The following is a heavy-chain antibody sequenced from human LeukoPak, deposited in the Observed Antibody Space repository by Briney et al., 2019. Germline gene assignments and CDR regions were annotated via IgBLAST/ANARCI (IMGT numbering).Heavy chain of an antibody. J-gene: IGHJ6*02. V-gene: IGHV3-53*04. CDR3: ARSGVRIAVAGIPYYYGMDV. D-gene: IGHD6-19*01. CDR2: IYSGGST. Sequence: GGSLRLSCAASGFTVSSNYMSWVRQAPGKGLEWVSVIYSGGSTYYADSVKGRFTISRHNSKNTLYLQMNSLRAEDTAVYYCARSGVRIAVAGIPYYYGMDVWGQGTTVTVSS. CDR1: GFTVSSNY.